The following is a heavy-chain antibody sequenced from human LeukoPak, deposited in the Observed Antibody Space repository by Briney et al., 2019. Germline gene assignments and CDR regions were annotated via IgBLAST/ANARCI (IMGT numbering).Heavy chain of an antibody. V-gene: IGHV3-11*01. J-gene: IGHJ6*02. CDR3: ATRVYCGGDCYSPHGMDV. CDR2: INTSGSTI. Sequence: PGGSLRLSCAASGFTFSDYYMSWIRQAPGKGLEWISYINTSGSTIYYADSVKGRFTISRDNAKNSLYLQMNSLRPEDAAVYYCATRVYCGGDCYSPHGMDVWGPGTTVTVSS. CDR1: GFTFSDYY. D-gene: IGHD2-21*02.